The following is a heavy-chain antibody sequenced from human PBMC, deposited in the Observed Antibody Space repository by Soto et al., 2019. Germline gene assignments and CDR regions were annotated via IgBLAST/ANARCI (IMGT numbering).Heavy chain of an antibody. CDR3: ARDNRVITGTTYAFDI. V-gene: IGHV3-74*01. D-gene: IGHD1-7*01. J-gene: IGHJ3*02. CDR1: GFTFSSYW. CDR2: INSDGSST. Sequence: EVQLVESGGGLVQPGGSLRLSCAASGFTFSSYWMHWVRQAPGKGRVWVSRINSDGSSTSYADSVKGRFTISRDNAKNTLYLQMNSLRAEDTAVYYCARDNRVITGTTYAFDIWGQGTMVTVSS.